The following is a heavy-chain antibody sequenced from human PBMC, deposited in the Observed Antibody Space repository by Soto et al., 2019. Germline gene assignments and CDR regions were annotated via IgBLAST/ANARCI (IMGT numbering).Heavy chain of an antibody. CDR3: ARGPIATTSYYFYYMDV. D-gene: IGHD6-13*01. Sequence: ASVKLSCKASGYTFTSYTIHWVRQAPGQRLEWMGWIIAGNGNTKYSQKFQGRVAITRDTSASTAYMELSSLRSEDTAVYYCARGPIATTSYYFYYMDVWGKGTTVTVSS. CDR1: GYTFTSYT. J-gene: IGHJ6*03. V-gene: IGHV1-3*01. CDR2: IIAGNGNT.